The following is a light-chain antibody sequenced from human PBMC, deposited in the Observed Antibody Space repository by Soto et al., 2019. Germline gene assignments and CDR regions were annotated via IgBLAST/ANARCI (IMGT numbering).Light chain of an antibody. CDR3: QHYGNSVWT. V-gene: IGKV3-20*01. CDR1: QSVSSTN. J-gene: IGKJ1*01. Sequence: EIVLTQSPATLSLSPGERATLSCRASQSVSSTNLVWYQLKSGQAPSLLIYGASSRATGIPDRFSGSGSEIYFTPIITRLEPEDFAVYYCQHYGNSVWTFGQRTKLEIK. CDR2: GAS.